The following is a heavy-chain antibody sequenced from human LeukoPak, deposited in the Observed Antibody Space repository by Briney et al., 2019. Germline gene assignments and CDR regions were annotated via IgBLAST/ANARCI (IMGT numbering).Heavy chain of an antibody. J-gene: IGHJ5*02. Sequence: SVKVSCKASGGTFSSYAISWVRQAPGQGLEWMGGIIPIFGTANYAQKFQGRVTITADESTSTAYMELSSLRSEDTAVYYCARQDEYSSFPDWFDPWGQGTLVTVSS. CDR1: GGTFSSYA. V-gene: IGHV1-69*13. CDR2: IIPIFGTA. CDR3: ARQDEYSSFPDWFDP. D-gene: IGHD6-6*01.